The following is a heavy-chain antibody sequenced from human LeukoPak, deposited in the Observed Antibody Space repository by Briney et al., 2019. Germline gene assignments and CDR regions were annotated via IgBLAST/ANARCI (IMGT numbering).Heavy chain of an antibody. Sequence: GGTLRLSCAASGFTFSSYGMHWVRQAPGKGLEWVAVISYDGSNKYYADSVKGRFTISRDNSKNTLYLQMNSLRAEDTAVYYCAKHYGDYRGALDYWGQGTLVTVSS. CDR2: ISYDGSNK. D-gene: IGHD4-17*01. J-gene: IGHJ4*02. CDR3: AKHYGDYRGALDY. CDR1: GFTFSSYG. V-gene: IGHV3-30*18.